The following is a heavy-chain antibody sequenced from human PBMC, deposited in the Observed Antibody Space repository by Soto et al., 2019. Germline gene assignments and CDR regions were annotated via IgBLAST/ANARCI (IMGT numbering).Heavy chain of an antibody. D-gene: IGHD3-22*01. CDR3: ARDSRHYFDSSGFTSDY. J-gene: IGHJ4*02. CDR1: GYTFSSYG. V-gene: IGHV1-18*01. CDR2: ISVHNGNT. Sequence: GASVKVSCKASGYTFSSYGITWVRQAPGQGLEWMGWISVHNGNTIYAQKLQGRVTMTTDTSTSTAYMEVTSLRSDDTAVYYCARDSRHYFDSSGFTSDYWGQGTLVTVSS.